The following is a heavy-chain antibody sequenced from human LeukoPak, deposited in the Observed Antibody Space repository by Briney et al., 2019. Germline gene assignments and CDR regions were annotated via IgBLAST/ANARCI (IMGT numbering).Heavy chain of an antibody. V-gene: IGHV4-4*07. J-gene: IGHJ5*02. CDR3: ARGDPFRAGWFDP. CDR2: IYTSGST. Sequence: SETLSLTCTVSGGSISSYYWSWIRQPPGKGLEWIGRIYTSGSTNYNPSLKSRLTMSVDTSKNYFSLKLSSVTAADTAVYYCARGDPFRAGWFDPWGQGTLVTVSS. CDR1: GGSISSYY. D-gene: IGHD6-13*01.